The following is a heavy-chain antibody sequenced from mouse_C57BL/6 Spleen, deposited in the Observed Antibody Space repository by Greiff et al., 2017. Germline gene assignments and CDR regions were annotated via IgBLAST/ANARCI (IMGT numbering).Heavy chain of an antibody. V-gene: IGHV1-81*01. CDR2: IYPRSGNT. CDR1: GYTFTSYG. Sequence: QVQLKQSGAELARPGASVKLSCKASGYTFTSYGISWVKQRTGQGLEWIGEIYPRSGNTYYNEKFKGKATLTADKSSSTAYMELRSLTSEDSAVYFCARILGDITTVVATVDYWGQGTTLTVSS. CDR3: ARILGDITTVVATVDY. J-gene: IGHJ2*01. D-gene: IGHD1-1*01.